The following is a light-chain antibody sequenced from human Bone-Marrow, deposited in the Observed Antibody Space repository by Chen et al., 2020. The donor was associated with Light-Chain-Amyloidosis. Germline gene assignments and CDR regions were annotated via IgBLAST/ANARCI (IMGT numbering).Light chain of an antibody. Sequence: EIVLTQSPGTLSLSPGEGANLSCRASQTISSNYLTWYQQKFGRAPRLLIYGSSSRATGIPDRFTGSGSGTDFTLTINRLGPEDFAMYYCQQYCTSPLTFGGGTKVEIK. J-gene: IGKJ4*01. CDR1: QTISSNY. V-gene: IGKV3-20*01. CDR3: QQYCTSPLT. CDR2: GSS.